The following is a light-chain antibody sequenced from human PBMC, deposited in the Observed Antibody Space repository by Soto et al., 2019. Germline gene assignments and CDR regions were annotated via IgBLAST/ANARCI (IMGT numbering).Light chain of an antibody. J-gene: IGKJ1*01. CDR2: DAS. CDR1: HSISSA. CDR3: QQRSEWPRT. V-gene: IGKV3-11*01. Sequence: EIVLTQSPATLSLFPGERATLSCRASHSISSALAWYQQKPGQAPRLLRFDASSRATGFPARFSGSGSGTDFTLTIGSLEPEDFAVYYCQQRSEWPRTFGQGTKVEIK.